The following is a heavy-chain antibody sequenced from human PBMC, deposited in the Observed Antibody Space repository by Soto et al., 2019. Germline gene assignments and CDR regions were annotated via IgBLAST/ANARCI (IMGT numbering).Heavy chain of an antibody. D-gene: IGHD3-10*01. V-gene: IGHV3-23*01. CDR2: ISGSGSSV. Sequence: EVELLESGGGLVRPGGPLRLSCAASGFTFSHYVLSWVRQSPERRLEWVSSISGSGSSVYVADSVRGRFIMSRDLSTNTVSLQLNSLRAEDTAVYYCAKVRASYLSASYFYYGLDVWGQGTTVTVSS. J-gene: IGHJ6*02. CDR3: AKVRASYLSASYFYYGLDV. CDR1: GFTFSHYV.